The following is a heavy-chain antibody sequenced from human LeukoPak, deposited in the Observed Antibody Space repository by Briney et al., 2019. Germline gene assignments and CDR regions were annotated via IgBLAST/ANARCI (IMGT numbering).Heavy chain of an antibody. D-gene: IGHD3-16*01. CDR3: ARSVHIDYVFQN. J-gene: IGHJ3*01. CDR2: IYYSGST. V-gene: IGHV4-61*01. CDR1: GGSVSSGSYY. Sequence: PSETLSLTCTVSGGSVSSGSYYWSWIRQPPGKGLEWIGYIYYSGSTNYNPSLKSRVTISVDTSKNQFSLKLSSVTAADTAVYYCARSVHIDYVFQNWGQGTMVTVSS.